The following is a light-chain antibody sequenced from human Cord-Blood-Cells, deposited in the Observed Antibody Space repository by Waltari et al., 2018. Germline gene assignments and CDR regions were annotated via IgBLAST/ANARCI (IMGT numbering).Light chain of an antibody. CDR3: QQSYSTPFT. CDR1: QSISSY. V-gene: IGKV1-39*01. CDR2: AAS. Sequence: DIQMTQSPSSLSASVGDIVTITYRASQSISSYLNWYQQKPGKAPKLLIYAASSLQSGVPSRFSGSGSGTDFTLTISSLQPEDFATYYCQQSYSTPFTFGPGTKVDIK. J-gene: IGKJ3*01.